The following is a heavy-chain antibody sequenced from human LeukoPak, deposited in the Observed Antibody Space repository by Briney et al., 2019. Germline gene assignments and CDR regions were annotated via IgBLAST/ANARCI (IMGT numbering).Heavy chain of an antibody. Sequence: GGSLRLSCAASGFTFSSYAMTWVRQAPGKGLEWVSSISGRGGSTYYADSVKGRFTISRDNSKNTLYLQMNSLRAEDTAVYYCAKDVSSGWYWYFDLWGRGTLVTVSS. V-gene: IGHV3-23*01. D-gene: IGHD6-19*01. CDR1: GFTFSSYA. J-gene: IGHJ2*01. CDR2: ISGRGGST. CDR3: AKDVSSGWYWYFDL.